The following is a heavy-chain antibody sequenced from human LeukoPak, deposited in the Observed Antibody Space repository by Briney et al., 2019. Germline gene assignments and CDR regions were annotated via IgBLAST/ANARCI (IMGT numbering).Heavy chain of an antibody. CDR1: GGSISSYY. Sequence: SETLSPTCTVSGGSISSYYWSWIRQPPGKGLEWIGYIYYSGSTNYNPSLKSRVTISVDTSKNQFSLKLSSVTAADTAVYYCARERLWFGELGAFDIWGQGTMVTVSS. J-gene: IGHJ3*02. V-gene: IGHV4-59*01. CDR2: IYYSGST. D-gene: IGHD3-10*01. CDR3: ARERLWFGELGAFDI.